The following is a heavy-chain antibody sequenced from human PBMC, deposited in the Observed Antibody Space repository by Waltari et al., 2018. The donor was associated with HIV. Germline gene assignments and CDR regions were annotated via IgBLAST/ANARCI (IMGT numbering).Heavy chain of an antibody. J-gene: IGHJ6*02. CDR1: GFTFSTSA. V-gene: IGHV3-23*01. CDR3: AKVNMAAAGPKFYFYYGMDV. CDR2: ISDSGSNT. D-gene: IGHD6-13*01. Sequence: LLESGGDLVQPGGSLRLSCAASGFTFSTSAMSWVRQAPGKGLEWVSAISDSGSNTYYADSVKGRFSISRDTSKNTLYLQMNTLRAEDTAVYYCAKVNMAAAGPKFYFYYGMDVWGQGATVTVSS.